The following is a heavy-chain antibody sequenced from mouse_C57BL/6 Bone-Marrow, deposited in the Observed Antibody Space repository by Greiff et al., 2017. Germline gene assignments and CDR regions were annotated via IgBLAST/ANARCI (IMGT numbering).Heavy chain of an antibody. Sequence: EVKLMESGGGLVQPGGSMKLSCVASGFTFSNYWMNWVRQSPEKGLEWVAQIRLKSDNYATHYAESVKGRFTISRDDSKSSVYLQMNNLRAEDTGIYYCTIYYGNYRDYWGQGTTLTVSS. J-gene: IGHJ2*01. V-gene: IGHV6-3*01. CDR3: TIYYGNYRDY. D-gene: IGHD2-1*01. CDR1: GFTFSNYW. CDR2: IRLKSDNYAT.